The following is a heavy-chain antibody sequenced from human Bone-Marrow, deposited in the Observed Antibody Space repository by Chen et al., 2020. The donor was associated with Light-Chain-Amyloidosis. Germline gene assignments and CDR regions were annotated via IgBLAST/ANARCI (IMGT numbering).Heavy chain of an antibody. D-gene: IGHD5-12*01. J-gene: IGHJ4*02. V-gene: IGHV5-51*01. CDR3: ARRRDGYNFDY. CDR2: IYPDDSDA. Sequence: EVQLEQSGLDVKKPGESLKISCKGSGYTLPNYWIGWVRQMPGKGLEWMGVIYPDDSDARYSPSFEGQVTISADKSITTAYLQWRSLKASDTAMYYCARRRDGYNFDYWGQGTLVTVSS. CDR1: GYTLPNYW.